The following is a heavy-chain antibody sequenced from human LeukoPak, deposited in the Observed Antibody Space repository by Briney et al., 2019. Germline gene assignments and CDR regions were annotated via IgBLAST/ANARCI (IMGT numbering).Heavy chain of an antibody. CDR1: ELTFSSYW. CDR2: IKQDGSEK. J-gene: IGHJ4*02. Sequence: GGSRSLSGEPSELTFSSYWMSWVRRAPGKGWEGVANIKQDGSEKYYVDSVKGRFTISRDNAKNSLYLQMNSLRAEDTAVYYCARVDFWSGYASDYWGQGTLVTVSS. V-gene: IGHV3-7*01. D-gene: IGHD3-3*01. CDR3: ARVDFWSGYASDY.